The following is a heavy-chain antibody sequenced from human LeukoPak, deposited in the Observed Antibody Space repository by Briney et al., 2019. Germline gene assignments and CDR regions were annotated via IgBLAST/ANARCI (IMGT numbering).Heavy chain of an antibody. D-gene: IGHD2-2*01. J-gene: IGHJ6*02. V-gene: IGHV3-74*01. CDR3: AMVGTVPDYYYYGMDV. CDR2: IDSDGSST. CDR1: GFTFSSHW. Sequence: GGSLRLSCAASGFTFSSHWMHWVRQAPGKGLVWVSRIDSDGSSTTYADSVKGRFTISRDNAKNTLYLQMNSLRAEDTAVYYCAMVGTVPDYYYYGMDVWGQGTTVTVSS.